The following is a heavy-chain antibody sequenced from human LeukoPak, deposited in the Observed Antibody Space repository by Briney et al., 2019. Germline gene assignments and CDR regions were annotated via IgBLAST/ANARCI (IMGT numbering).Heavy chain of an antibody. D-gene: IGHD6-6*01. CDR3: ARQVASIAATGGWFDP. V-gene: IGHV4-4*07. J-gene: IGHJ5*02. CDR1: GGSISSYY. CDR2: IYTSGST. Sequence: SETPSLTCTVSGGSISSYYWSWIRQPAGKGLEWIGRIYTSGSTNYNPSLKSRVTMSVDTSKNQFSLKLSSVTAADTAVYYCARQVASIAATGGWFDPWGQGTLVTVSS.